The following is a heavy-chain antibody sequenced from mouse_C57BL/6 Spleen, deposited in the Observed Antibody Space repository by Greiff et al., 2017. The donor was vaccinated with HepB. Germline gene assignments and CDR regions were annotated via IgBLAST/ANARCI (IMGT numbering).Heavy chain of an antibody. CDR1: GYAFSSSW. J-gene: IGHJ1*03. Sequence: VQLQQSGPELVKPGASVKISCKASGYAFSSSWMNWVKQRPGKGLEWIGRIYPGDGDTNYNGKFKGKATLTADKSSSTAYMQLSSLTSEDSAVYFCAREGRRRYFDVWGTGTTVTVSS. V-gene: IGHV1-82*01. CDR3: AREGRRRYFDV. CDR2: IYPGDGDT.